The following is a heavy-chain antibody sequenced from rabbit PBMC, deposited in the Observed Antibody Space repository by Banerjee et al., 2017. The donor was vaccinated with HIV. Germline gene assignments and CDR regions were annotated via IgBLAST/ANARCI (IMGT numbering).Heavy chain of an antibody. CDR2: IISSTGTT. J-gene: IGHJ3*01. D-gene: IGHD2-1*01. CDR3: ARELNGLDL. V-gene: IGHV1S43*01. CDR1: GIDFSRYYY. Sequence: QQQLEESGGGLVKPGGTLTLTCKAPGIDFSRYYYMCWVRQAPGKGLELIACIISSTGTTRYASWVNGRFTISKTSSTTVTMQMTSLTAADTATYFCARELNGLDLWGQGTLVTVS.